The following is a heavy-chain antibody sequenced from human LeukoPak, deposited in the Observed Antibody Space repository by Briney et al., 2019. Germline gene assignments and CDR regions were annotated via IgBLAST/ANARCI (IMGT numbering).Heavy chain of an antibody. J-gene: IGHJ4*02. V-gene: IGHV3-30*18. Sequence: GGSLRLSCAASGFTFSSYGRHWVRQAPGKGLEWVAVISYDGSNKYYADSVKGRFTISRDNSKNTLYLQMNSLRAEDTAVYYCANGPRYCSSTSCYAEKPFDYWGQGTLVTVSS. CDR1: GFTFSSYG. CDR3: ANGPRYCSSTSCYAEKPFDY. CDR2: ISYDGSNK. D-gene: IGHD2-2*01.